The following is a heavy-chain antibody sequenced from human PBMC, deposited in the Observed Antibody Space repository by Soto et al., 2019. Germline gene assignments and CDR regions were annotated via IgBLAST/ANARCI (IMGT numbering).Heavy chain of an antibody. V-gene: IGHV1-69*13. CDR3: ASLGPIAAAEFVYGLDV. CDR2: IIPIFGTA. CDR1: GGTFSSYA. Sequence: GASVKVSCKASGGTFSSYAISWVRQAPGQGLEWMGGIIPIFGTANYAQKFQGRVTITADESTSTAYMELSSLRSEDTAVYYCASLGPIAAAEFVYGLDVWGQGTTVTVSS. D-gene: IGHD6-13*01. J-gene: IGHJ6*02.